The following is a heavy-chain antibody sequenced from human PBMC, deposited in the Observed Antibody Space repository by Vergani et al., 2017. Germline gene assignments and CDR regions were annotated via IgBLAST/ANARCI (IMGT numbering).Heavy chain of an antibody. J-gene: IGHJ4*02. V-gene: IGHV3-30*18. CDR2: ISYDGSNK. CDR3: AKDESTYYYDSSGSPDY. Sequence: QVQLVESGGGVVQPGRSLRLSCAASGFTFSSYGMHWVRQAPGKGLEWVAVISYDGSNKYYADSVKGRFTISRDNSKNTLYLQMNSLRAEDTAVYYCAKDESTYYYDSSGSPDYWGQGTLVTVSS. D-gene: IGHD3-22*01. CDR1: GFTFSSYG.